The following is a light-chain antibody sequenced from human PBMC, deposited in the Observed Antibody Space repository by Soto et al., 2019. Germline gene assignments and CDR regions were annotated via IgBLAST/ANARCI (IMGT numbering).Light chain of an antibody. CDR1: SSDVGGYDF. V-gene: IGLV2-14*01. CDR2: DVS. Sequence: QPASVSGSPGQSVTISCTGTSSDVGGYDFVSWHQQHPGKAPKRLIYDVSNRPSGVSNRFSGSKSGNTASLTISGLQAEDEADYYCSSYTSSSTSYVFGTGTKVTVL. J-gene: IGLJ1*01. CDR3: SSYTSSSTSYV.